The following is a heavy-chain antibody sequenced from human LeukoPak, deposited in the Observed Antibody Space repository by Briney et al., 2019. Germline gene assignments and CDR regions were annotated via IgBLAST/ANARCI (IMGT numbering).Heavy chain of an antibody. J-gene: IGHJ3*02. CDR2: ISAYSGNT. CDR1: GYTFSSYG. CDR3: ARVVYDILTGKESGAFDI. Sequence: ASVKVSCKASGYTFSSYGISWVRQAPGQGLEWMGWISAYSGNTHYAQKFQGRVTMTTDTSTSTVYMELSSLRSEDTAVYYCARVVYDILTGKESGAFDIWGQGTMVTVSS. V-gene: IGHV1-18*01. D-gene: IGHD3-9*01.